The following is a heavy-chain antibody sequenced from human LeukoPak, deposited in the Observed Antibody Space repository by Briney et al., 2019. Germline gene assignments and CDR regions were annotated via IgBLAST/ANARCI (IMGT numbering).Heavy chain of an antibody. CDR2: FSAYTGEA. J-gene: IGHJ4*02. CDR3: ARDLPESSAWYF. Sequence: GASVNVSCKASRFNFHTFGIPWLREAPGHGLEWMGFFSAYTGEANYAPRLQGRVTMTRDTSTNTAFLHLRSHRSDDTAVYYCARDLPESSAWYFWGQGTLITVSS. CDR1: RFNFHTFG. V-gene: IGHV1-18*01. D-gene: IGHD6-19*01.